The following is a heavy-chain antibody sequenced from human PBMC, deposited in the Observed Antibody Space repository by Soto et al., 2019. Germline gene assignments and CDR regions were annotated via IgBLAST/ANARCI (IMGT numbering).Heavy chain of an antibody. V-gene: IGHV3-30-3*01. J-gene: IGHJ4*02. CDR1: GFTFSSYA. CDR2: ISYDGSNK. CDR3: ARQNGGDGTDYFDY. Sequence: QVQLVESGGGVVQPGRSLRLSCAASGFTFSSYAMHWVRQAPCKGLEWVAVISYDGSNKYYADSVKGRFTISRDNSKNPLYLQMNSLRDEDTAVYYCARQNGGDGTDYFDYWGQGTLVTVSS. D-gene: IGHD3-16*01.